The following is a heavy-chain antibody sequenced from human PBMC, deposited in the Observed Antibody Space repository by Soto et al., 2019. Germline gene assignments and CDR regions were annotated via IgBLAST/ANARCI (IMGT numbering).Heavy chain of an antibody. CDR3: ARGSAAKRYFDL. CDR2: IFPSGAT. CDR1: GAPISGGDYH. Sequence: QVQLQESGPGLVKPSQTLSLMCTVSGAPISGGDYHWSWIRQPPVKGLEWIGYIFPSGATHYNSSLGSRITMSVETSKSRFSLKLTSVTAADTAVYFCARGSAAKRYFDLWGRGTLVTVSS. D-gene: IGHD5-18*01. V-gene: IGHV4-30-4*01. J-gene: IGHJ2*01.